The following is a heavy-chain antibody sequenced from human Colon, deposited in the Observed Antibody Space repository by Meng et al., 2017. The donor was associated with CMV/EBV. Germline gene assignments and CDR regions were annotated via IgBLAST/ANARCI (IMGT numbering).Heavy chain of an antibody. CDR1: GYSFSGYY. CDR2: INPKSGGI. J-gene: IGHJ4*02. V-gene: IGHV1-2*02. CDR3: ARGPSSSIQGFPF. D-gene: IGHD2-15*01. Sequence: ASVKVSCKASGYSFSGYYIHWVRQAPGPGLEWMGSINPKSGGIKYAQKFQGRATMTRDTSINTAYMDLTRITSDDTAVYFCARGPSSSIQGFPFWGQGTLVTVSS.